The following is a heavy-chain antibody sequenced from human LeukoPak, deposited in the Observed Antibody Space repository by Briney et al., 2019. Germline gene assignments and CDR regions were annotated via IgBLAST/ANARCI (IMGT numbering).Heavy chain of an antibody. V-gene: IGHV3-11*03. CDR1: GFTFSDYY. Sequence: PGGSLRLSCAASGFTFSDYYMSWIRQAPGKGLEWVSYISSSSSYTNYADSVKGRFTISRDNAKNSLYLQMNRLGAEDTAVYYCARSGSIAVVVPAATLVDYWGQGTLVTVSS. CDR3: ARSGSIAVVVPAATLVDY. CDR2: ISSSSSYT. D-gene: IGHD2-2*01. J-gene: IGHJ4*02.